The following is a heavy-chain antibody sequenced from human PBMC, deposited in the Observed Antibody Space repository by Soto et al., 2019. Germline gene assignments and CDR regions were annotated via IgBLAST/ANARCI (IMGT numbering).Heavy chain of an antibody. J-gene: IGHJ4*02. D-gene: IGHD6-6*01. V-gene: IGHV1-18*01. CDR2: ISAYNGNK. CDR1: GYMFTTYG. CDR3: AGTGGGMAARPLEY. Sequence: QVQLMQSGGEVKMPGASVEVSCKTSGYMFTTYGMSWVRHAPGQGLEWMAWISAYNGNKKYAQKFEGRVHRTTKTSRGTGDMELSDLTTGHTAIYYLAGTGGGMAARPLEYWGQGTLVIVSS.